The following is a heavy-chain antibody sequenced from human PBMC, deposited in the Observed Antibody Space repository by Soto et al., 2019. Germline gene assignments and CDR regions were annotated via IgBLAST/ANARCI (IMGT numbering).Heavy chain of an antibody. J-gene: IGHJ6*02. CDR1: GGSISSGGYY. CDR3: AREGCSGGSCYSKVCRKDGMDV. V-gene: IGHV4-31*03. D-gene: IGHD2-15*01. CDR2: IYYSGST. Sequence: QVQLQESGPGLVKPSQTLSLTCTVSGGSISSGGYYWSWIHQHPGKGLEWIGYIYYSGSTYYNPSLKSRVTISVDTSKNQFSLKLSSVTAADTAVYYCAREGCSGGSCYSKVCRKDGMDVWGQGTTVTVSS.